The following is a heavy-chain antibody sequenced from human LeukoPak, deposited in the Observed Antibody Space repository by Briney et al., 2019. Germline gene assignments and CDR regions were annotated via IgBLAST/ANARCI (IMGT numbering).Heavy chain of an antibody. J-gene: IGHJ4*02. Sequence: GRSLRLSCAASGFTFSSYGMHRVRQAPGKGLEWVAVIWYDGSNKYYADSVKGRFTISRDNSKNTLYLQMNSLRAEDTAVYYCAKDLGRLGELSLDYWGQGTLVTVSS. CDR3: AKDLGRLGELSLDY. CDR1: GFTFSSYG. D-gene: IGHD3-16*02. V-gene: IGHV3-33*06. CDR2: IWYDGSNK.